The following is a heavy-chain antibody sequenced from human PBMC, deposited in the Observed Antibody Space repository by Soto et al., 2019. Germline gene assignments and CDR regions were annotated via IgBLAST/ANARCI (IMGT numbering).Heavy chain of an antibody. V-gene: IGHV4-4*02. Sequence: QVQLQESGPGLVKPSGTLSLTCAVPGGSISSSNWWSWVRQPPGKGLEWSGEIYHSGSTNYNPSLKSRVTISVDKSKNQFSLTLSSVTAADTAVYACARGSGSDYYGMDVWGQGTKVTASS. D-gene: IGHD1-26*01. J-gene: IGHJ6*02. CDR3: ARGSGSDYYGMDV. CDR2: IYHSGST. CDR1: GGSISSSNW.